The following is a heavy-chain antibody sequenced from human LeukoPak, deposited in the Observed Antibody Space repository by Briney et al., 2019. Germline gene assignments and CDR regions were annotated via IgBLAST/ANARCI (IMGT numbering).Heavy chain of an antibody. D-gene: IGHD2-15*01. CDR1: VGTFSSYA. CDR3: ARTVCSGGSCYFSPQHMFDY. CDR2: IIPILGIA. V-gene: IGHV1-69*04. J-gene: IGHJ4*02. Sequence: SVNVSCKASVGTFSSYAISWVRQAPGQGLEWMGRIIPILGIANYAQKFQGRVTITADKSTSTAYMELSSLRSEDTAVYYCARTVCSGGSCYFSPQHMFDYWGQGTLVTVSS.